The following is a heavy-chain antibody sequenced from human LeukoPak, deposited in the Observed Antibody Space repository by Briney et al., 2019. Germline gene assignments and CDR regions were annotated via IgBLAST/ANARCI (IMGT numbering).Heavy chain of an antibody. CDR2: INHSGST. CDR1: GGSFSGYY. CDR3: ARGLGRGYKNDY. Sequence: SETLSLTCAVYGGSFSGYYWSWIRQPPGKGLEWIGEINHSGSTNYNPSLKSRVTIPVDTSKNQFSLKLSSVTAADTAVYYCARGLGRGYKNDYWGQGTLVTVSS. D-gene: IGHD5-24*01. V-gene: IGHV4-34*01. J-gene: IGHJ4*02.